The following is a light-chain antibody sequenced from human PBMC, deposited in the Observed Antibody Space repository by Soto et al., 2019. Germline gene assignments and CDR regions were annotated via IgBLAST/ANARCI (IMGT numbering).Light chain of an antibody. CDR3: SSYTSSSTYV. V-gene: IGLV2-14*01. CDR2: EVS. Sequence: QSALSQPASVSGSPRQSITISCTGTSSDVGGYNYVSWYQQHPGKAPKLMIYEVSNRPSGVSNRFSGSKSGNTASLTISGLRAEDEADYYCSSYTSSSTYVFGTGTKVTVL. CDR1: SSDVGGYNY. J-gene: IGLJ1*01.